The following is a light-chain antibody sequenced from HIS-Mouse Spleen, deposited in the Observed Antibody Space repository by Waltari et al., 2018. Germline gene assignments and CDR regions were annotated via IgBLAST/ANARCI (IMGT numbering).Light chain of an antibody. V-gene: IGLV3-10*01. J-gene: IGLJ2*01. CDR1: ALPKNY. CDR2: EDI. Sequence: SYELTQPPSVSVSPGQTARITCPGDALPKNYAYWYQQKSGQAPVLVIYEDIKRPSGIPGRFSGSSSGTMATLTISGAQVEDEADYYCYSTDSSGNHRVFGGGTKLTVL. CDR3: YSTDSSGNHRV.